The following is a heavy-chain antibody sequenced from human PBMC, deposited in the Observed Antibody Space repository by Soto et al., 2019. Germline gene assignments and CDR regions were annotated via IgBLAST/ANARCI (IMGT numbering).Heavy chain of an antibody. Sequence: EVQLVESGGGLVKPGGSLRLSCAASGFTFSNAWMSWVRQAPGKGLEWVGRIKSKTDGGTTDYAAPVKGRFTISRDDSKNTLYLQMNSLKTEVTAVYYCTTDSLVLRFLEWAFDPWGQGTLVTVSS. J-gene: IGHJ5*02. CDR3: TTDSLVLRFLEWAFDP. D-gene: IGHD3-3*01. V-gene: IGHV3-15*01. CDR2: IKSKTDGGTT. CDR1: GFTFSNAW.